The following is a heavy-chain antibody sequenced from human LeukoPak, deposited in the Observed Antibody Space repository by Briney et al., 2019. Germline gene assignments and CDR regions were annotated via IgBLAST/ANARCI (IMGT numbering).Heavy chain of an antibody. D-gene: IGHD1-26*01. J-gene: IGHJ4*02. Sequence: ASVKVSCKASGYTFTGYYMHWVRQAPGQGLEWMGWINPNSGGTNYAQKFQGRVTMTRDTSISTAYMELSRLRSDDTAVYYCARGIVGAILRTPYYFDYWGQGTLVTVSS. CDR2: INPNSGGT. CDR3: ARGIVGAILRTPYYFDY. V-gene: IGHV1-2*02. CDR1: GYTFTGYY.